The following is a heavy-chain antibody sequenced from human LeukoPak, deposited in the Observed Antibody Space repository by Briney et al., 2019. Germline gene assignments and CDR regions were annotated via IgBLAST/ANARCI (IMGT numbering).Heavy chain of an antibody. J-gene: IGHJ3*02. CDR2: IRSKAYGGTT. CDR1: GFTFSSYT. V-gene: IGHV3-49*04. Sequence: GGSLRLSCAASGFTFSSYTMNWVRQAPGKGLEWVGFIRSKAYGGTTEYAASVKGRFTISRDDSKSIAYLQMNSLKTEDTAVYYCTREAFDIWGQGTMVTVSS. CDR3: TREAFDI.